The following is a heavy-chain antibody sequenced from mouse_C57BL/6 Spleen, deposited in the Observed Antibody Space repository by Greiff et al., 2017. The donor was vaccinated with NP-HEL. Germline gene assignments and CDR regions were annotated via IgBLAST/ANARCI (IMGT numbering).Heavy chain of an antibody. CDR3: ARGDYSSAWFAY. CDR1: GYAFSSSW. V-gene: IGHV1-82*01. CDR2: IYPGDGDT. J-gene: IGHJ3*01. Sequence: VKLQESGPELVKPGASVKISCKASGYAFSSSWMNWVKQRPGKGLEWIGRIYPGDGDTNYNGKFKGKATLTADKSSSTAYMQLSSLTSEDSAVYFCARGDYSSAWFAYWGQGTLVTVSA. D-gene: IGHD2-13*01.